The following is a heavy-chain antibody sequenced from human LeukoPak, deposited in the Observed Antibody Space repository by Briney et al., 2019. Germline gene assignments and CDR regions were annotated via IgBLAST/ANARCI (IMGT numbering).Heavy chain of an antibody. CDR3: ARHYGAYQHHDY. CDR1: GGSISTYY. J-gene: IGHJ4*02. Sequence: SETLSLTCTVSGGSISTYYWSWIRQAPGKGLEWIGNIYYSGSTNYNPSLTSRVNMSVDTSQTQFSLKLSSVTAADTAVYYCARHYGAYQHHDYWGQGTLVTVSS. CDR2: IYYSGST. V-gene: IGHV4-59*01. D-gene: IGHD4-17*01.